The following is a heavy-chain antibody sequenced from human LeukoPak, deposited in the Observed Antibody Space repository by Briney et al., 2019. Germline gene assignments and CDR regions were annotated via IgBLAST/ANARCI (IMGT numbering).Heavy chain of an antibody. V-gene: IGHV3-48*01. J-gene: IGHJ6*03. CDR1: GFTFSSYS. Sequence: RGSLRLSCAASGFTFSSYSMNWVRQAPGKGLEWVSYISSSSSTIYYADSVKGRFTISRDNAKNSLYLQMNSLRAEDTAVYYCARAAFWSGYYLYYYYYMDVWGKGTTVTVSS. D-gene: IGHD3-3*01. CDR3: ARAAFWSGYYLYYYYYMDV. CDR2: ISSSSSTI.